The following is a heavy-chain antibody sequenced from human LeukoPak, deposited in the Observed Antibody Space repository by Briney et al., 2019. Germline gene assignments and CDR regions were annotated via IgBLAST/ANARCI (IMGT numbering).Heavy chain of an antibody. CDR1: GFTFSSYA. Sequence: GGSLRLSCAASGFTFSSYAMHWVRQAPGKGLEWVAVISYDGSNKYYADSVKGRFTSSRDNSKNTLYLQMNSLRAEDTAVYYCAKDQKQGFDPWGQGTLVTVSS. J-gene: IGHJ5*02. V-gene: IGHV3-30-3*01. CDR3: AKDQKQGFDP. CDR2: ISYDGSNK. D-gene: IGHD6-13*01.